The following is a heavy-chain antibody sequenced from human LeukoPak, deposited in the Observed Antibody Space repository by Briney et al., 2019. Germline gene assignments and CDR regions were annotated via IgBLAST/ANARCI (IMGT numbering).Heavy chain of an antibody. V-gene: IGHV3-73*01. CDR3: TSRGYGSGSYYNCGY. CDR2: IRSKANSYAT. J-gene: IGHJ4*02. Sequence: PGGSLRLSCAASGFTFSGSAIHWVRQASGKGLEWVGRIRSKANSYATAYAASVKGRFTISRDDSKSTAYLQMNSLKTEDTAVYYCTSRGYGSGSYYNCGYWGQGTLVTVSS. CDR1: GFTFSGSA. D-gene: IGHD3-10*01.